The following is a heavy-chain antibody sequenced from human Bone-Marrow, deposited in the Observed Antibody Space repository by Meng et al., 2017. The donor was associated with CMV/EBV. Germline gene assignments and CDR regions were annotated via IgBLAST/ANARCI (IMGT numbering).Heavy chain of an antibody. D-gene: IGHD3-10*01. CDR2: IKSKTDGGTT. CDR1: GFTFSNAW. CDR3: TTRGFSSRPMDV. Sequence: GGSLRLSCAASGFTFSNAWMSWVRQAPGKGLEWVGRIKSKTDGGTTDYTAPVKGRFTISRDDSKNTLYLQMNSLKTEDTAVYYCTTRGFSSRPMDVWGQGTTVTVSS. J-gene: IGHJ6*02. V-gene: IGHV3-15*01.